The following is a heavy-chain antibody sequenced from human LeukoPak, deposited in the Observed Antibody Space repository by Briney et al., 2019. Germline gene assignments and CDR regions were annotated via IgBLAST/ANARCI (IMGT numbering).Heavy chain of an antibody. Sequence: GGSLRLSCAASGFTFSNYAMSWVRQAPGKGLEWVSAISGSGGSTYYADSVKGRFTISRDNSKNTLYLQMNSLRAEDTAVYYCAKSYDYVWGSYHALDYWGQGTLVTVSS. V-gene: IGHV3-23*01. J-gene: IGHJ4*02. CDR3: AKSYDYVWGSYHALDY. D-gene: IGHD3-16*02. CDR1: GFTFSNYA. CDR2: ISGSGGST.